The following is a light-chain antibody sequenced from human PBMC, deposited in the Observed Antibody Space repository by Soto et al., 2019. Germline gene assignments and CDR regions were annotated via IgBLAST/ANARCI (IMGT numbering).Light chain of an antibody. CDR3: QQYNNWRPST. Sequence: EIVMTQSPATLSVSPGERATLSCRASQSVSSNLAWYQQKPGQAPRLLIYGASTRATGIPARFSGSGSGTDFTLTISSLQSEDFAVYYCQQYNNWRPSTFGTGTKVDVK. CDR1: QSVSSN. J-gene: IGKJ3*01. CDR2: GAS. V-gene: IGKV3-15*01.